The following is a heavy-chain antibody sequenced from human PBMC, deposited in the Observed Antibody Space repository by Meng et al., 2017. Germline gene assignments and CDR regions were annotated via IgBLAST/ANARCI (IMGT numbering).Heavy chain of an antibody. CDR1: GGTFSSYA. Sequence: SVKVSCKASGGTFSSYAIGWLRQAPGQGLEWMGGIILIFGTANYAQKFQGRVTITADESTSTAYMELSSLRSEDTAVYYCARVYGDYLANVAFDIWGQGTMVTVSS. J-gene: IGHJ3*02. CDR2: IILIFGTA. CDR3: ARVYGDYLANVAFDI. D-gene: IGHD4-17*01. V-gene: IGHV1-69*13.